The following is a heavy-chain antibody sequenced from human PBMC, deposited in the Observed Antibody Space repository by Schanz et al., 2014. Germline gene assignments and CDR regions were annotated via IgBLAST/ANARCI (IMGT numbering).Heavy chain of an antibody. D-gene: IGHD2-2*01. J-gene: IGHJ4*02. CDR1: GFSFSGFA. CDR3: IRGDIMVVPVAHF. V-gene: IGHV3-30*04. Sequence: QVQLAESGGGVVQPGGSLRLSCVASGFSFSGFAVHWVRQAPGKGLEWVAIITYDGSNTYHADSVKGRFTISRDNSKNTLYLQMNSLRAEDTAVYYCIRGDIMVVPVAHFWGQGILVTVSS. CDR2: ITYDGSNT.